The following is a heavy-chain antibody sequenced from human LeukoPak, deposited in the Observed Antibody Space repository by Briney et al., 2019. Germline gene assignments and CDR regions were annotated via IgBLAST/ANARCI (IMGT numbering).Heavy chain of an antibody. CDR3: ARHVAGEWGPFDY. Sequence: PSETLSLTCTVSGGSISSSSYYWGWIRQPPGKGLEWIGSIYYSGSTYYNPSLKSRVTISVDTSKNQFSLKLSSVTAADTAVYYCARHVAGEWGPFDYWGQGTLVTVSS. CDR2: IYYSGST. V-gene: IGHV4-39*01. CDR1: GGSISSSSYY. D-gene: IGHD1-26*01. J-gene: IGHJ4*02.